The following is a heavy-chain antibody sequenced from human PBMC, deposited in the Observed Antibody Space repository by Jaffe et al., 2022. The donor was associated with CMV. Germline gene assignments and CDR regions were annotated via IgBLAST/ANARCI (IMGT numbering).Heavy chain of an antibody. D-gene: IGHD6-19*01. CDR2: FDPEDVET. Sequence: QVHLVQSGAEVKKPGASVKVSCKVLGNTLTELSIHWVRQAPGKGLEWMGGFDPEDVETMYAQRFPGRVIMTEDTATDTAYMEVSSLRSEDTAVYYCARLRRLNVKAGALALDIWGLGTMVTVSS. V-gene: IGHV1-24*01. J-gene: IGHJ3*02. CDR1: GNTLTELS. CDR3: ARLRRLNVKAGALALDI.